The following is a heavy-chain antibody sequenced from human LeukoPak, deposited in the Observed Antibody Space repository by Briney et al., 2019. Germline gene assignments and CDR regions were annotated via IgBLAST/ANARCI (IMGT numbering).Heavy chain of an antibody. D-gene: IGHD1-26*01. V-gene: IGHV3-21*01. CDR1: GFTFSSYS. CDR3: ARDPRWELNPNLDY. CDR2: ISSSSSYI. J-gene: IGHJ4*02. Sequence: GGSLRLYCAASGFTFSSYSMNWVRQAPGKGLEWVSSISSSSSYIYYADSVKGRFTISRDNAKNSLYLQMNSLRAEDTAVYYCARDPRWELNPNLDYWGQGTLVTVSS.